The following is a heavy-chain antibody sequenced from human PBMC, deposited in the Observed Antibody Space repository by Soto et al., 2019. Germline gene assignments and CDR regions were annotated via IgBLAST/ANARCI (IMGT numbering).Heavy chain of an antibody. V-gene: IGHV3-43*01. D-gene: IGHD3-22*01. J-gene: IGHJ4*02. CDR3: AKGNCYDSSVYYFFDY. CDR1: GFPFDAYV. CDR2: ITWDGGST. Sequence: GGSMRLSCSASGFPFDAYVMHWVRQGPGKGLEWVSLITWDGGSTYYADSVKGRFTISRDNSENSLYLQMNSLRPEDTALYYCAKGNCYDSSVYYFFDYWAQGTLVTV.